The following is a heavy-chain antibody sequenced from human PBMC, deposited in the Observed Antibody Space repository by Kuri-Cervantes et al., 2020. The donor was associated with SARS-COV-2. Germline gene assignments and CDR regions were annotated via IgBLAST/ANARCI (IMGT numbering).Heavy chain of an antibody. CDR2: IYSGGST. J-gene: IGHJ6*02. Sequence: GESLKISCAASGFTVSSNYMSWVRQAPGKGLEWVSVIYSGGSTYYADSVKGRFTISRDNSKNTLYLQMNSLKTEDTAVYYCTRDGRDTAYYYYGMDVWGQGTTVTVSS. CDR1: GFTVSSNY. V-gene: IGHV3-53*01. D-gene: IGHD5-18*01. CDR3: TRDGRDTAYYYYGMDV.